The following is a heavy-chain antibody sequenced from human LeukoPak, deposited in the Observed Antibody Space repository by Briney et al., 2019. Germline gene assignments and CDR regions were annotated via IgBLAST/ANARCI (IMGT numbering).Heavy chain of an antibody. CDR3: AREDGDYYYGMDV. D-gene: IGHD4-17*01. CDR1: GYTFTGYY. V-gene: IGHV1-2*02. Sequence: ASVKVSCKASGYTFTGYYMHWVRQAPGQGLEWMGWINPNSGGTNYAQKFQGRVTMTRDTSISTAYMELSRLRSDDTAVYYCAREDGDYYYGMDVWGRGTTVTVSS. J-gene: IGHJ6*02. CDR2: INPNSGGT.